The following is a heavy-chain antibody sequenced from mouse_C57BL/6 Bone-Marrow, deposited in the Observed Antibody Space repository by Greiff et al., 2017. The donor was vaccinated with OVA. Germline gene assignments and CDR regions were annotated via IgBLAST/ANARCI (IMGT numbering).Heavy chain of an antibody. CDR3: ASLGLRRFLYAMDY. CDR1: GFNIKNTY. D-gene: IGHD2-4*01. Sequence: VQLQQSVAELVRPGASVKLSCTASGFNIKNTYMHWVKQRPEQGLEWIGRIDPANGNSTYASKFQGKATITADTSSNTAYLQLSSLTSEDTTIYYCASLGLRRFLYAMDYWGQGTSVTVSS. J-gene: IGHJ4*01. V-gene: IGHV14-3*01. CDR2: IDPANGNS.